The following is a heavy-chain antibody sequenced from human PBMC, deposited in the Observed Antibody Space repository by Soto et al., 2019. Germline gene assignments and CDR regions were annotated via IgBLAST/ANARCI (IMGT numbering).Heavy chain of an antibody. CDR2: IYHSGST. CDR3: ARGEVVAIGY. Sequence: TLSLTCAVSGGSISSGGYSWSWIRQPPGKGLEWIGYIYHSGSTYYNPSLKSRVTILVDRSKNQFSLKLSSVTAADTAVYYCARGEVVAIGYWGQGTLVTVSS. D-gene: IGHD2-15*01. CDR1: GGSISSGGYS. V-gene: IGHV4-30-2*01. J-gene: IGHJ4*02.